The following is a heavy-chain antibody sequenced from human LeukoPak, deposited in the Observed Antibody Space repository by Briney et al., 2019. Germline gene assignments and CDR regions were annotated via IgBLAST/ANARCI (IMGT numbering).Heavy chain of an antibody. V-gene: IGHV3-21*01. CDR2: ISSSSSYI. J-gene: IGHJ3*02. CDR1: GFTFSSYS. D-gene: IGHD1-26*01. Sequence: PGGSLRLSCAASGFTFSSYSMNWVRQAPGKGLEWVSSISSSSSYIYNADSVKGRFIISRDNAKHSLYLQMNSLRAEDTAVYYCARALYIGSHDSSYLNAFDMWGQGTMVTVSS. CDR3: ARALYIGSHDSSYLNAFDM.